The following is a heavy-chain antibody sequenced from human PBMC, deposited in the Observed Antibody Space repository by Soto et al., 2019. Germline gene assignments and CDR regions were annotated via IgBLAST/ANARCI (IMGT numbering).Heavy chain of an antibody. Sequence: EVQLLESGGGLVQPGQSLRLSCVASGFTFTTFGMIWVRQAPGKGLEWVSGIDSNGGYTYYADSVKGRFTISRDNSQNTVYLQLSSLRVEDMAPYFCGKRQRGDGYGVDFWGRRAMVTVSS. D-gene: IGHD5-18*01. V-gene: IGHV3-23*05. CDR1: GFTFTTFG. CDR2: IDSNGGYT. CDR3: GKRQRGDGYGVDF. J-gene: IGHJ4*02.